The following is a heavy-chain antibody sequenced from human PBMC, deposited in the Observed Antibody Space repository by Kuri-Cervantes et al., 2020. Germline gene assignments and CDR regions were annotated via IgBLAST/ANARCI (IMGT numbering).Heavy chain of an antibody. CDR1: GFTFSSYA. Sequence: GESLKISCAASGFTFSSYAMSWVRQAPGKGLEWVSAISGSGGSTYYADSVKGRFTISRDNSKNTLYLQMNSLRAEDTAVYYCAKYDRKLVPVASFDYWGQGTQVTVSS. D-gene: IGHD2-2*01. CDR3: AKYDRKLVPVASFDY. J-gene: IGHJ4*02. CDR2: ISGSGGST. V-gene: IGHV3-23*01.